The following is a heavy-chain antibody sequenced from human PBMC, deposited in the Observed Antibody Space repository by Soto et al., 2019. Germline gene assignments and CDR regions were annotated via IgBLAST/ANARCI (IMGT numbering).Heavy chain of an antibody. Sequence: EVQLLESGGGLVQPGGSVRLSCAASGFTFSSYAMSWVRQAPGKGLEWVSAISGSGGSTYYADSVKGRFTISRDNSKNTLYLQMNSLRAEDTAVYYCAKPLVVVVAASLDYWGQGTLVTVSS. CDR2: ISGSGGST. D-gene: IGHD2-15*01. J-gene: IGHJ4*02. CDR3: AKPLVVVVAASLDY. V-gene: IGHV3-23*01. CDR1: GFTFSSYA.